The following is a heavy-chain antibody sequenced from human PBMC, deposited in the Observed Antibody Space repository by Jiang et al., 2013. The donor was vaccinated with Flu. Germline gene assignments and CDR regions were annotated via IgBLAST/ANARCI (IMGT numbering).Heavy chain of an antibody. Sequence: GAEVKKPGASVKVSCKASRYTFTSYGIHWVRQAPGQRLEWMGWINAGNGNTRYSQKFQGRVTITRDTSASTAYMEVSSLRSEDTAVYYCAKEDGYNSVPLQYWGQGTLVTVSS. V-gene: IGHV1-3*01. CDR3: AKEDGYNSVPLQY. J-gene: IGHJ4*02. CDR1: RYTFTSYG. CDR2: INAGNGNT. D-gene: IGHD5-24*01.